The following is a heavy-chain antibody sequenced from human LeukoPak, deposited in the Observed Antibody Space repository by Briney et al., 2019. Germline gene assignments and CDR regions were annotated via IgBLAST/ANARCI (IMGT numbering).Heavy chain of an antibody. CDR1: GGTFSRYT. CDR3: ARGDDSSGYYHFDY. Sequence: SVTVSYKASGGTFSRYTISWVRQAPGQGLEWMGRIIPILGIANYAQKLQGRVTITADKSTSTAYMELSSLRSEDTAVYYCARGDDSSGYYHFDYWGQGTLVTVSS. V-gene: IGHV1-69*02. J-gene: IGHJ4*02. D-gene: IGHD3-22*01. CDR2: IIPILGIA.